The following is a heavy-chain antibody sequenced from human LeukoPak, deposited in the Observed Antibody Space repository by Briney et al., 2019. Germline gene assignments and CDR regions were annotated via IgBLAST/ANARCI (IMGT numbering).Heavy chain of an antibody. CDR1: GYTFTGYY. Sequence: ASVKVSCKASGYTFTGYYMHWVRQAPGQGLEWMGRINPNSGGTNYAQKFQGRVTMTRDTSISTAYMELSRLRSDDTAVYYCARDPNVVVPAENWFDPWGQGTLVTVSS. CDR3: ARDPNVVVPAENWFDP. CDR2: INPNSGGT. J-gene: IGHJ5*02. D-gene: IGHD2-2*01. V-gene: IGHV1-2*06.